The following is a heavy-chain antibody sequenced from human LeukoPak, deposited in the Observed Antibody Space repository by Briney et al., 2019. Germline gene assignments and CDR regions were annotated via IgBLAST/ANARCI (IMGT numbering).Heavy chain of an antibody. V-gene: IGHV1-69*05. CDR2: IIPIFGTA. Sequence: SVKVSCKASGGTFSSYAISWVRQAPGQGLEWMGRIIPIFGTANYAQKFQGRVTITTDESMSTAYMELSSLRSEDTAVYYCASRQIAVAGTTFGEYFQHWGQGTLVTVSS. CDR3: ASRQIAVAGTTFGEYFQH. J-gene: IGHJ1*01. CDR1: GGTFSSYA. D-gene: IGHD6-19*01.